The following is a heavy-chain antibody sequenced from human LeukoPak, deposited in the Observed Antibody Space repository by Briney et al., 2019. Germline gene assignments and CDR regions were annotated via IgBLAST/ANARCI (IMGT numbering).Heavy chain of an antibody. J-gene: IGHJ6*04. CDR2: ISDSAST. D-gene: IGHD6-13*01. V-gene: IGHV4-30-2*01. CDR1: GGSISSGGYS. CDR3: ASSSSWPYYGMDV. Sequence: SETLSLTCAVSGGSISSGGYSWSWIRQPPGKGLEWIGYISDSASTYNNPSLKSRVTISVDRSKNQFSLKLSSMTAADTAVYYCASSSSWPYYGMDVWGKGTTVTVSS.